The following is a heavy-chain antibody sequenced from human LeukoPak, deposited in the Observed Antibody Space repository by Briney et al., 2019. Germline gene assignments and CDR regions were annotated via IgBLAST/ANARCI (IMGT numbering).Heavy chain of an antibody. D-gene: IGHD3-22*01. CDR1: GFTLSSYG. V-gene: IGHV3-30*18. CDR3: AKGPYDSSGYRRIDP. Sequence: GGSLRLSCAASGFTLSSYGMHWVRQAPGKGLEWVAVISYDGSNKYYADSVKGRFTISRDNSKNTLYLQMNSLRAEDTAVYYCAKGPYDSSGYRRIDPWGQGTLVTVSS. J-gene: IGHJ5*02. CDR2: ISYDGSNK.